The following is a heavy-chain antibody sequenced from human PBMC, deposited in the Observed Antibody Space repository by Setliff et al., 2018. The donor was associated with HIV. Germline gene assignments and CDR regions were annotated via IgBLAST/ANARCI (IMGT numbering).Heavy chain of an antibody. CDR2: ISAHNGRI. CDR3: ARDFSGQQLVGGWFDP. V-gene: IGHV1-18*01. D-gene: IGHD6-13*01. Sequence: GASVKVSCKASGYTFSDYGISWVRQAPGQGLEWMGWISAHNGRINYAQKFQGRVTITADESTSTAYMELSSLRSDDTAVYYCARDFSGQQLVGGWFDPWGQGTLVTVSS. J-gene: IGHJ5*02. CDR1: GYTFSDYG.